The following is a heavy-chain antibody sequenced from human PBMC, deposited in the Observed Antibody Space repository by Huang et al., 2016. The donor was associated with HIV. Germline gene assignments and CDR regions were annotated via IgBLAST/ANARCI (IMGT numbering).Heavy chain of an antibody. Sequence: QVQLVQSGAEVKNPGASVRVSCKASGYTFTDSNIHWVRQAPGQGLEWRGWINPKRGGTNYAQGCQGRITMTRDTTISTVHMDLRRIQSDDTAVYFCARDWSFGSSTSPADWGQGTLVTVSS. CDR2: INPKRGGT. J-gene: IGHJ4*02. CDR1: GYTFTDSN. CDR3: ARDWSFGSSTSPAD. D-gene: IGHD6-6*01. V-gene: IGHV1-2*02.